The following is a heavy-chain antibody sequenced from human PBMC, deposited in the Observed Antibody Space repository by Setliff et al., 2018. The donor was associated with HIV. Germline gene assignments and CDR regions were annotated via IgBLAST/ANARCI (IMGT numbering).Heavy chain of an antibody. CDR2: IYTSGST. V-gene: IGHV4-61*02. Sequence: SETLSLTCTVSGGSIFSGSYYWSWIRQPAGKGLEWIGRIYTSGSTYYSPSLKSRVTISVDTSKNQFSLKLSSVTAADTAVYYCARDFVTGSYFLQWGQGTLVTVSS. D-gene: IGHD1-26*01. CDR1: GGSIFSGSYY. J-gene: IGHJ1*01. CDR3: ARDFVTGSYFLQ.